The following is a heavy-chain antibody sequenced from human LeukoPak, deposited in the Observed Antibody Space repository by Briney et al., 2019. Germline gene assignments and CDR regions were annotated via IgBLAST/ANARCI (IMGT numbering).Heavy chain of an antibody. J-gene: IGHJ4*01. V-gene: IGHV4-59*01. Sequence: SETLSLTCTVSGGSISSYYWSWIRQPPGKGLEWIGYIYYSGSTNYNPSLKSRVTISVDTSKNQFSLKLSSVTAADTAVYYCARQRGYDLLDPECWGTGIIVT. D-gene: IGHD6-25*01. CDR3: ARQRGYDLLDPEC. CDR1: GGSISSYY. CDR2: IYYSGST.